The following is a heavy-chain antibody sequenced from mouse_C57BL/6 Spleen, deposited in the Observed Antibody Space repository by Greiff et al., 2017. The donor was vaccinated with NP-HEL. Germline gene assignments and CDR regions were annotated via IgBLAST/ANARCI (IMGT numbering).Heavy chain of an antibody. D-gene: IGHD1-1*01. V-gene: IGHV1-61*01. J-gene: IGHJ4*01. CDR2: IYPSDSET. CDR3: ARYYGSSYYYAMDD. Sequence: VQLQQSGAELVRPGSSVKLSCKASGYTFTSYWMDWVKQRPGQGLEWIGNIYPSDSETHYNQKFKDKATLTVDKSSSTAYMQLSSLTSDDSAVYYCARYYGSSYYYAMDDWGKGTSVTVSS. CDR1: GYTFTSYW.